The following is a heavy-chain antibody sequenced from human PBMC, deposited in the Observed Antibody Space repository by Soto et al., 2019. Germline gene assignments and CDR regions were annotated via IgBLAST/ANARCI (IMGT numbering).Heavy chain of an antibody. D-gene: IGHD5-18*01. V-gene: IGHV4-30-2*01. J-gene: IGHJ4*02. CDR3: ARAVDTAMEIDY. CDR2: IYHSGST. Sequence: PSETLSLTCAVSGGSISSGGYSWSWIRQPPGRGLEWIGYIYHSGSTYYNPSPKSRVTISVDRSKNQFSLKLSSVTAADTAVYYCARAVDTAMEIDYWGQGTLVTVSS. CDR1: GGSISSGGYS.